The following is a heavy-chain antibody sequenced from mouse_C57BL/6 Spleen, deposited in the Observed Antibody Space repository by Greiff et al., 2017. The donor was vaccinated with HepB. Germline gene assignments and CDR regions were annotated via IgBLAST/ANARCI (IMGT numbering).Heavy chain of an antibody. V-gene: IGHV8-12*01. D-gene: IGHD1-1*01. J-gene: IGHJ4*01. CDR1: GFSLSTSGMG. CDR3: ARSTTFYAMDY. Sequence: VKLMESGPGILQSSQTLSLTCSFSGFSLSTSGMGVSWIRQPSGQGLEWLAHIYWDDDKRYNPSLKSRLTISKDTSRNQVFLKITSVDTADTATYYCARSTTFYAMDYWGQGTSVTVSS. CDR2: IYWDDDK.